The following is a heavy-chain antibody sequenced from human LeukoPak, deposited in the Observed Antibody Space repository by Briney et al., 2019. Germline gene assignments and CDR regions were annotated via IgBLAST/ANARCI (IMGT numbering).Heavy chain of an antibody. J-gene: IGHJ6*04. V-gene: IGHV3-11*06. CDR3: AREYYDMLMGYHRVGSGMDA. CDR1: GFTFRDYY. D-gene: IGHD3-9*01. CDR2: ISRSSDSYT. Sequence: GGSLRLSCAASGFTFRDYYMNWIRQAPGKGLEWVSYISRSSDSYTNYADSMKGRFTIIRDNAKNSRYLQMNNLRAEDTAVYYCAREYYDMLMGYHRVGSGMDAWGKGTTVTVPS.